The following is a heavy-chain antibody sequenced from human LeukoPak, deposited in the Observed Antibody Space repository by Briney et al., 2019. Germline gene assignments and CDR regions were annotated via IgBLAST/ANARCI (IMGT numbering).Heavy chain of an antibody. CDR1: GYTFTSYG. CDR2: ISAYNGNT. D-gene: IGHD3-10*01. Sequence: ASVKVSCKASGYTFTSYGISWVRQAPGQGLEWMGWISAYNGNTNYAQKLQGRVTMTTDTSTSTAYMELRSLRSDDTAVYYCARWSMVRGVIIAAFDIWGRGTMVTVSS. V-gene: IGHV1-18*01. CDR3: ARWSMVRGVIIAAFDI. J-gene: IGHJ3*02.